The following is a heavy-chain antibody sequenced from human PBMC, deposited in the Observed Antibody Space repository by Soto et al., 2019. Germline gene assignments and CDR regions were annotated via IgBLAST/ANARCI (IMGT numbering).Heavy chain of an antibody. CDR1: GYSFTSYW. CDR3: ARRWYYGSGSPKASDI. J-gene: IGHJ3*02. D-gene: IGHD3-10*01. Sequence: PGESLKISCKGSGYSFTSYWIGWVRQMPGKGLEWMGIIYPGDSDTRYSPSFQGQVTISADKSISTAYLQWSSLKASDTAMYYCARRWYYGSGSPKASDIWGQGTMVTVSS. CDR2: IYPGDSDT. V-gene: IGHV5-51*01.